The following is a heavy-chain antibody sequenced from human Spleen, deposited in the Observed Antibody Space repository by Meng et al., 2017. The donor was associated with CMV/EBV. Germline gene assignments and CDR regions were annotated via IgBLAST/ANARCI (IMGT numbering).Heavy chain of an antibody. Sequence: SETLSLTCAVYGGSFSGYYWSWIRQPPGKGLEWIGEINHSGSTNYNPSLKSRVTISVDTSKNQFSLKLSSVTAADTAVYYCARGRSGGWLQAFDIWGQGTMVTVSS. CDR1: GGSFSGYY. D-gene: IGHD2-15*01. V-gene: IGHV4-34*01. CDR3: ARGRSGGWLQAFDI. CDR2: INHSGST. J-gene: IGHJ3*02.